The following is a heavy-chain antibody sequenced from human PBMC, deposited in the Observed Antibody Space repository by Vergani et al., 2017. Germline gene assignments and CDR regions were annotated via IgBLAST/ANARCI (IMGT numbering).Heavy chain of an antibody. CDR3: AKIFHEYENIDV. Sequence: QVQLVESGGGVVQPGGSLRLSCIASGFTFRIYGMHWVRQAPGKGLEWVAFIRYDGTKRFYGDSVKGRFTISRDNSKNTLYLQMHSLTTDDTGVYYCAKIFHEYENIDVWGQGTLVVVSS. CDR1: GFTFRIYG. J-gene: IGHJ4*02. CDR2: IRYDGTKR. D-gene: IGHD2/OR15-2a*01. V-gene: IGHV3-30*02.